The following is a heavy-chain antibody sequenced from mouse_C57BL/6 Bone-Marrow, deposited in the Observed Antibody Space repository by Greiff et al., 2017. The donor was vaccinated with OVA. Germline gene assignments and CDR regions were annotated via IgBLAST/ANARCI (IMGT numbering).Heavy chain of an antibody. D-gene: IGHD2-3*01. J-gene: IGHJ4*01. CDR3: ARRYGYYRAHMDY. Sequence: QVQLQQPGAELVKPGASVKMSCKASGYTFTSYWITWVQQRPGHGLEWIGDISPGSGSTTYNEKLKSKARLTVDTSSNTAFMQLSSLTSDDSSVYYCARRYGYYRAHMDYWGQGTSVTVSS. CDR2: ISPGSGST. CDR1: GYTFTSYW. V-gene: IGHV1-55*01.